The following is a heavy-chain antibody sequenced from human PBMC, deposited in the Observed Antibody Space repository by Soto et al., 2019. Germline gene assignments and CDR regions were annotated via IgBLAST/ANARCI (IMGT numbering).Heavy chain of an antibody. D-gene: IGHD2-15*01. CDR3: LIHAEEGIRDTVPVSAFLLTRSSDL. V-gene: IGHV3-9*01. J-gene: IGHJ2*01. CDR2: ISWNSGSI. Sequence: TPGKGLEWVSGISWNSGSIGSADSVKGLFTISRDNAKNSLYLQMNSLRAEDTALYYFLIHAEEGIRDTVPVSAFLLTRSSDL.